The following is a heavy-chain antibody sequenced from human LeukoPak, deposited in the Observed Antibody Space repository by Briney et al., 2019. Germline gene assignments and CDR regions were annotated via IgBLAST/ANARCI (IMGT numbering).Heavy chain of an antibody. CDR1: GYTFTSYY. CDR2: INPSGGST. V-gene: IGHV1-46*01. D-gene: IGHD3-3*01. Sequence: GASVKVSCKASGYTFTSYYMHWVRQAPGQGLEWMGIINPSGGSTSYAQKFQGRVTMTRDMSTSTVYMELSSLRSEDTAVYYCARDLERGHYDFWSGYYTGGLDYWGQGTLVTVSS. J-gene: IGHJ4*02. CDR3: ARDLERGHYDFWSGYYTGGLDY.